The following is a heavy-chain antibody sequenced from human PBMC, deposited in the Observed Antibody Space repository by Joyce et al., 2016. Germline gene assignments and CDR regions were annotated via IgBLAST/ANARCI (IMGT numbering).Heavy chain of an antibody. CDR1: GFTVDDFG. D-gene: IGHD3-10*01. Sequence: EVQLVESGGGLVQPGRSLRLSCAASGFTVDDFGMHWVRQAPGKGLELVSGISWNGGGIDYADSVKGRFTISRDNAKNSLHLQMNSLRAEDTALYYCAKSRGSGSFNFDYWGQGTLVTVSS. CDR2: ISWNGGGI. J-gene: IGHJ4*02. V-gene: IGHV3-9*01. CDR3: AKSRGSGSFNFDY.